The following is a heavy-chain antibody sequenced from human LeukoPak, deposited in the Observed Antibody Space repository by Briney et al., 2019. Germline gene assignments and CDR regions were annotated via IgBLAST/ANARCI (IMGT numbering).Heavy chain of an antibody. CDR1: GGSFSDYY. D-gene: IGHD5-18*01. V-gene: IGHV4-34*01. CDR2: IHHSGST. Sequence: SETLSLTCAVYGGSFSDYYWTWIRQPPGKGLEWIGEIHHSGSTNYNPSLKSRVTISVDTSKNQFSLKLSSVTAADTAVYYCARGYTAMATHWGQGTLVTVSS. CDR3: ARGYTAMATH. J-gene: IGHJ4*02.